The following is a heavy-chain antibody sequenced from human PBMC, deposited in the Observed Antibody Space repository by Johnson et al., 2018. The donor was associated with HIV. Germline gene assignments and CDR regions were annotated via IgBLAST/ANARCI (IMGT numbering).Heavy chain of an antibody. J-gene: IGHJ3*02. Sequence: VQLVESGGGVVQPGRSLRLSCAASGFTVSSNYMSWVRQAPGKGLEWVSVIYSGGSTYYADSVKGRFTISRDNSKNSLYLQMNSLRAEDTAVYYCASGYNDAFDIWGQGTMVTVSS. D-gene: IGHD5-24*01. V-gene: IGHV3-66*01. CDR1: GFTVSSNY. CDR3: ASGYNDAFDI. CDR2: IYSGGST.